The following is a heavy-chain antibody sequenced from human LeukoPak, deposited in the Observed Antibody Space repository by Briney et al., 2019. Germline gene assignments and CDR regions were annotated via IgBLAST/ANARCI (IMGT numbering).Heavy chain of an antibody. CDR1: GYTFTSYD. V-gene: IGHV1-8*01. Sequence: ASVKVSCKASGYTFTSYDINWVRQGTGQGLEWMGWMNPNSGNTGYAQKFQGRVTMTRNTSISTAYMELSSLRSEDTAVYYCARARPLYSSGWYGYYGMDVWGQGTTVTVSS. J-gene: IGHJ6*02. CDR2: MNPNSGNT. D-gene: IGHD6-19*01. CDR3: ARARPLYSSGWYGYYGMDV.